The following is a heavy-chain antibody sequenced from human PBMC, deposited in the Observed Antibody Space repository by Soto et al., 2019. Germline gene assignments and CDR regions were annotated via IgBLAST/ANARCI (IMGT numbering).Heavy chain of an antibody. D-gene: IGHD3-10*01. CDR1: GGSISSGGYY. CDR2: IYYSGST. V-gene: IGHV4-31*03. CDR3: ARLRITMVRGVIDRYYYYGMDV. Sequence: SETLSLTCTVSGGSISSGGYYWSWIRQHPGKGLEWIGYIYYSGSTYYNPSLKSRVTISVDTSKNQFSLKLSSVTAADTAVYYCARLRITMVRGVIDRYYYYGMDVWGQGTTVTVSS. J-gene: IGHJ6*02.